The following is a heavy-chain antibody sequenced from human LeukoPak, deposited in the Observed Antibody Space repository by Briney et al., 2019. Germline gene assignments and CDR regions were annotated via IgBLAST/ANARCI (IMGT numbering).Heavy chain of an antibody. CDR3: ARIHSLYYYDSSGYGAFDI. Sequence: KPGGSLRLSCAASGFTFSDYYMSWIRQAPGKGLEWVSYISSSSSYTNYADSVKGRFTISRDNSKNTLYLQMNSLRAEDTAVYYCARIHSLYYYDSSGYGAFDIWGQGTMVTVSS. CDR1: GFTFSDYY. CDR2: ISSSSSYT. D-gene: IGHD3-22*01. V-gene: IGHV3-11*06. J-gene: IGHJ3*02.